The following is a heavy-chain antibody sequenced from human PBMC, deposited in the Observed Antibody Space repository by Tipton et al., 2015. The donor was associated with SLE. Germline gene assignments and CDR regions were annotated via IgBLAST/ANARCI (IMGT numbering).Heavy chain of an antibody. J-gene: IGHJ4*02. D-gene: IGHD7-27*01. CDR2: IHYAGGT. Sequence: LRLSCSVSGDSLSSNNYYWGWIRQSPAQGLEWIGTIHYAGGTYYNPSLKSRVTISVDTSKNQFSLKMSSVTAADTAVYYCARDTLGGLDYWGQGTLVTVSS. CDR3: ARDTLGGLDY. V-gene: IGHV4-39*02. CDR1: GDSLSSNNYY.